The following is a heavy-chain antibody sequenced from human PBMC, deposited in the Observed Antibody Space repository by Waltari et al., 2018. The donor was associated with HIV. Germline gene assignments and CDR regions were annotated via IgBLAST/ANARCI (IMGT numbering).Heavy chain of an antibody. CDR2: MFYTGDS. CDR1: GASMRSSSYF. Sequence: QVKLQESGPGLVKPSETLSLTCVVSGASMRSSSYFWGWIRQAPGKGLEWIGSMFYTGDSYYNPPLKSLVNISIDTLNNQFSLKMTSVTAADTAVYYCARDWDVTTACMDVWGQGTTVTVSS. V-gene: IGHV4-39*07. CDR3: ARDWDVTTACMDV. D-gene: IGHD1-26*01. J-gene: IGHJ6*02.